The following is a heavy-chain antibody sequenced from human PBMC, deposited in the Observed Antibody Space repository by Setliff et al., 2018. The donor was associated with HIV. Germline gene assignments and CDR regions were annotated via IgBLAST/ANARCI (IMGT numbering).Heavy chain of an antibody. J-gene: IGHJ4*02. CDR2: ITSSGSVT. V-gene: IGHV3-48*03. CDR3: ATPRNYYGGGSLDH. D-gene: IGHD3-10*01. Sequence: QTGGSLRLSCAASGFTLSNYDMHWVRQAPGKGLEWVASITSSGSVTYYRDSVRGWFTISRDNARNFLFLQMSSLRVEDTAIYYCATPRNYYGGGSLDHWGQGTLVTVSS. CDR1: GFTLSNYD.